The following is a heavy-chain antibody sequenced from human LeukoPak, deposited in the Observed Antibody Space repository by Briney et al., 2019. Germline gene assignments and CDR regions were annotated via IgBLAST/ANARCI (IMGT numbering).Heavy chain of an antibody. D-gene: IGHD1-26*01. CDR2: IYHSGST. V-gene: IGHV4-38-2*02. Sequence: PSETLPLTCTVSGYSISSGYYWGWIRQPPGKGLEWIGSIYHSGSTYYNPSLKSRVTISVDTSKNQFSLKLSSVTAADTAVYYCARARSIVGATILFDYWGQGTLVTVSS. CDR3: ARARSIVGATILFDY. CDR1: GYSISSGYY. J-gene: IGHJ4*02.